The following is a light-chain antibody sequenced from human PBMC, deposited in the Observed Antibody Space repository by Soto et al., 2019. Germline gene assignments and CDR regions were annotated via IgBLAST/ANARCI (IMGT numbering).Light chain of an antibody. V-gene: IGKV1-33*01. Sequence: DIQMTQSPSSLSASVGDRVTITCQASQDINIDLNWYQQKPGKAPKLLIYDASNLETGVPSRFNGSGSGTDFTLAINSLEPEDLATYYCQQYDGLPTFGQGTRLEIK. CDR1: QDINID. CDR3: QQYDGLPT. CDR2: DAS. J-gene: IGKJ5*01.